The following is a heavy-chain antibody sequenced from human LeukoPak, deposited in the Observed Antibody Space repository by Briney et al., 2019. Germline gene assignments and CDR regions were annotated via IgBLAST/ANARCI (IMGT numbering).Heavy chain of an antibody. CDR1: GYSISSGYY. D-gene: IGHD2-15*01. CDR2: INHSGST. Sequence: SETLSLTCTVSGYSISSGYYWGWIRQPPGKGLEWIGEINHSGSTNYNPSLKSRVTISVDTSKNQFSLKLSSVTAADTAVYYCAREVVVVAATRVGFDYWGQGTLVTVSS. CDR3: AREVVVVAATRVGFDY. V-gene: IGHV4-38-2*02. J-gene: IGHJ4*02.